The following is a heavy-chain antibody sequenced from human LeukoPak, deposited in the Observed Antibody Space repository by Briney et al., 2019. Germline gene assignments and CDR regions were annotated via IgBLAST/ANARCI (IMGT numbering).Heavy chain of an antibody. Sequence: GGSLRLSCVASGFTFSSHYMTWVRQAPGKGLEWVANIKQDGSEKYSVDSVKGRFTISRDNAKNSLYLQMNSLRAEDTAVYYCARVDGRYYYFYGLDVWGQGTTVTVSS. CDR3: ARVDGRYYYFYGLDV. J-gene: IGHJ6*02. V-gene: IGHV3-7*01. CDR1: GFTFSSHY. D-gene: IGHD5-24*01. CDR2: IKQDGSEK.